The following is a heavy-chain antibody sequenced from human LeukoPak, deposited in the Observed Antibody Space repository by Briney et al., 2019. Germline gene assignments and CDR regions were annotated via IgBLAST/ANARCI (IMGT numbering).Heavy chain of an antibody. CDR3: ARAGSGYYQQWFDP. V-gene: IGHV4-59*01. Sequence: SETLSLTCTVSGGSISSYYWSWIRQPPGKGLEWIGYIYYSGSTNYNPSLKSRVTISVDTSKNQFSLKLSSVTAADTAVYYCARAGSGYYQQWFDPWGQGTLVTVSS. CDR1: GGSISSYY. D-gene: IGHD3-22*01. CDR2: IYYSGST. J-gene: IGHJ5*02.